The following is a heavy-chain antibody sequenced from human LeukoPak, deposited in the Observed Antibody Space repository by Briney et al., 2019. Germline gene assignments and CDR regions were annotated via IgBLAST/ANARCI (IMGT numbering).Heavy chain of an antibody. CDR3: ARDGNSGYNSDYYYGMDV. V-gene: IGHV3-30*04. CDR1: GFTFSSFA. J-gene: IGHJ6*04. Sequence: GGSLRLSCAASGFTFSSFAMHWVRQAPGKGLEWVAVISYDGTNKYNADSVKGRFTISRDNPKNTLYLQMNGLRAEDTAVYYCARDGNSGYNSDYYYGMDVWGKGNTVTVSS. CDR2: ISYDGTNK. D-gene: IGHD5-12*01.